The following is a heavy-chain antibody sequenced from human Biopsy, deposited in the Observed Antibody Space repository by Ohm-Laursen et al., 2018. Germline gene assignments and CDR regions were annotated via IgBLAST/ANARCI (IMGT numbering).Heavy chain of an antibody. CDR3: ARAYFYGMGTSNYFLDS. J-gene: IGHJ4*02. V-gene: IGHV4-30-2*03. Sequence: SQTLSLTCTVSGGSVRSPDHRWNWVRRAPGKGPEWIGNIYYSWTTLYNPSLSGRVTMDLDRSTNQFSLKLKSVTSADTAVYFCARAYFYGMGTSNYFLDSWGQGALVTVSS. CDR1: GGSVRSPDHR. D-gene: IGHD3-10*01. CDR2: IYYSWTT.